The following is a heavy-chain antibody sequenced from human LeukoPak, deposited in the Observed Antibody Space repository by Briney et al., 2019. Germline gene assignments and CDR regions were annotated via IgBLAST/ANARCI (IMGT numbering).Heavy chain of an antibody. CDR1: GFTFSDYY. CDR2: IKSKTDGGTT. V-gene: IGHV3-15*01. J-gene: IGHJ1*01. CDR3: AKDQEPSSGWYSKYFQH. D-gene: IGHD6-19*01. Sequence: GGSLRLSCAASGFTFSDYYMSWIRQAPGKGLEWVGRIKSKTDGGTTDYAAPVKGRFTISRDDSKNTLYLQMNSLRAEDTAVYYCAKDQEPSSGWYSKYFQHWGQGTLVTVSS.